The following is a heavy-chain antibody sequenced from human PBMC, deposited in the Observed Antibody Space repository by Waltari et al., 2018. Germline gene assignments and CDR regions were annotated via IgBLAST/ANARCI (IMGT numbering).Heavy chain of an antibody. CDR3: ARKRVDTGSNLWSPRNPRFDP. CDR2: IYHSGAA. D-gene: IGHD1-26*01. V-gene: IGHV4-38-2*02. Sequence: QVLLQESGPGLVTPSETLSLTCTVSGLYISNGYFWAWIRQPPGKGLQWSGSIYHSGAAFYNSSLESRVTISVDTSKNQFSLEVNSLTAADTAVYSCARKRVDTGSNLWSPRNPRFDPWGQGTLVTVSS. CDR1: GLYISNGYF. J-gene: IGHJ5*02.